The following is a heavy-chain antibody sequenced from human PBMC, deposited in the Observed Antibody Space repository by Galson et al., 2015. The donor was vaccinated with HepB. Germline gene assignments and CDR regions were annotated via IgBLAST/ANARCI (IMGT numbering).Heavy chain of an antibody. J-gene: IGHJ4*02. Sequence: SLRLSCAASGFPFSSYAMHWVRQAPGKGLEWVATIRFDGSKTYYAASVKGRFNISRDNSMNTVHLQMNRLGAEDAAVYYCARDHEWKWSYGSGNYYFDYWGQGSQVIVSS. CDR3: ARDHEWKWSYGSGNYYFDY. D-gene: IGHD3-10*01. CDR1: GFPFSSYA. V-gene: IGHV3-33*08. CDR2: IRFDGSKT.